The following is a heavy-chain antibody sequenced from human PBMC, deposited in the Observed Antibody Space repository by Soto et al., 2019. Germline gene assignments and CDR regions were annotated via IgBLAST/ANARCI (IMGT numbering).Heavy chain of an antibody. CDR2: ISAYNGNT. CDR3: ARDRNDYGGFDP. D-gene: IGHD4-17*01. CDR1: GYSFTSYG. Sequence: PGESLKISCKGSGYSFTSYGISWVRQAPGQGLEWMGWISAYNGNTNYAQKLQGRVTMTTDTSTSTAYMELRSLRSDDTAVYYCARDRNDYGGFDPWGQGTLVTAPQ. V-gene: IGHV1-18*04. J-gene: IGHJ5*02.